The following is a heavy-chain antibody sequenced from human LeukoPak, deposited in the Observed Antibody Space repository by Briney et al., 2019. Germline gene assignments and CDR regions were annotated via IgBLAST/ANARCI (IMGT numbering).Heavy chain of an antibody. CDR1: GFTLSSYS. D-gene: IGHD3-16*02. Sequence: GGSLRLSCAASGFTLSSYSMNWVRQAPGKGLEWVSSISSSSSYIYYADSVKGRFTISRDNAKNSLYLQMNSLRAEDTAVYYCAKARPPLRLGELSLDYWGQGTLVTVSS. V-gene: IGHV3-21*01. J-gene: IGHJ4*02. CDR2: ISSSSSYI. CDR3: AKARPPLRLGELSLDY.